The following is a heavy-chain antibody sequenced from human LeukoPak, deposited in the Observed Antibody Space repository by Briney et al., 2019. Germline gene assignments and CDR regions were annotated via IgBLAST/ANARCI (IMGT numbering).Heavy chain of an antibody. D-gene: IGHD3-16*01. Sequence: SETLSLTCTVSGGSISSYYWSWIRQPPGKGLEWIGYIYYSGSTNQNPSLKSRVTISVDTSKNQFSLKLSSVAAADTAVYYCARLGDPGYMDVWGKGTTVTISS. V-gene: IGHV4-59*01. CDR1: GGSISSYY. CDR3: ARLGDPGYMDV. J-gene: IGHJ6*03. CDR2: IYYSGST.